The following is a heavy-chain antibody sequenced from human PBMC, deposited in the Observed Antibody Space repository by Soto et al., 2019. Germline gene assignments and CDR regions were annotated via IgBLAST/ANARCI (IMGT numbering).Heavy chain of an antibody. Sequence: PSDTLSLSCSVSGGSFSPNYWSWIRQPPGKGLEWIGYIYDSGSTYYNSSLKSRVTMSVDTSKNQFSLKLSSVTAADTAVYYCARQLIYSGQGTPVTVSS. J-gene: IGHJ4*02. D-gene: IGHD6-13*01. CDR1: GGSFSPNY. CDR2: IYDSGST. CDR3: ARQLIY. V-gene: IGHV4-59*08.